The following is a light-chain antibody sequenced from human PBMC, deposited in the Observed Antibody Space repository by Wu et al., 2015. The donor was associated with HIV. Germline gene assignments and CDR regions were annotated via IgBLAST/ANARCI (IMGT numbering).Light chain of an antibody. Sequence: EIVLTQSPGTLSLSPGESATLSCRASQTVTSNYLAWYQQKPDQSPSLVIYDTSSRATGIPDRFSGSGSGTDFTLTISRLEPEDSAVYYCQQYGSSPYTFGQGTKLE. CDR3: QQYGSSPYT. J-gene: IGKJ2*01. V-gene: IGKV3-20*01. CDR2: DTS. CDR1: QTVTSNY.